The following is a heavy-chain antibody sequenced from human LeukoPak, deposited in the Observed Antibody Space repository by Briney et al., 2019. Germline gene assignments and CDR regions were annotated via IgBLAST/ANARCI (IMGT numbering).Heavy chain of an antibody. V-gene: IGHV4-34*01. CDR1: GGSFSGYY. CDR3: ASFGDVFDY. D-gene: IGHD4-17*01. CDR2: INHSGST. Sequence: SETLSLTCAVSGGSFSGYYWTWIRQPPGKGLEWIGEINHSGSTNYNPSLKSRVTISVDTSKNQFPLKLSSVTAADTAVYYCASFGDVFDYWGQGTLVTVSS. J-gene: IGHJ4*02.